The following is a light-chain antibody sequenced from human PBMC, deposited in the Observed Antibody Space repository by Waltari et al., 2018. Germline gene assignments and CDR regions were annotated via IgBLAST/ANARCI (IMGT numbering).Light chain of an antibody. Sequence: SQSLLHTDGKTYLHWYLQKPGQPPQLLMYEVSRRCTGVPERFSGSGSGTDFTLTIRRVEADDVGIYYCMQGIHLISFGQGTRLEIK. J-gene: IGKJ5*01. CDR1: QSLLHTDGKTY. V-gene: IGKV2-29*02. CDR2: EVS. CDR3: MQGIHLIS.